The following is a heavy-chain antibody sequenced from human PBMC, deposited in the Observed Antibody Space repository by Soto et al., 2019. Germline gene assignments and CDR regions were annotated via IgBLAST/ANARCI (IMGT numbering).Heavy chain of an antibody. J-gene: IGHJ4*02. D-gene: IGHD5-12*01. CDR2: IRYDGSDT. CDR1: GLVFSSQG. Sequence: QVRLVESGGGVVQPGRSLRLSCVASGLVFSSQGMHWVRQAPRKGLEWVGVIRYDGSDTYYGDSVKGRFTISRDNSKSTLYLQMNSLRAEDTGIYFCARNPSTVDLASMADWGQGTLVTVSS. CDR3: ARNPSTVDLASMAD. V-gene: IGHV3-33*01.